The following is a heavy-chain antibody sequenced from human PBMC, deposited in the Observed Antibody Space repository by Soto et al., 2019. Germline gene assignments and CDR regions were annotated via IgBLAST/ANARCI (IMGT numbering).Heavy chain of an antibody. CDR2: ISSGGGTI. D-gene: IGHD2-15*01. CDR3: AREYCSGGSCSQYFQH. V-gene: IGHV3-11*01. Sequence: QVQLVESGGGLVKPGGSLRLSCAASGFTFSDYYMSWIRQAPGKGLEWVSYISSGGGTIYYADSLKGRFTISRDNATSSVYVQMNSLRAEDTAVYYCAREYCSGGSCSQYFQHWGQGNLVTVSS. CDR1: GFTFSDYY. J-gene: IGHJ1*01.